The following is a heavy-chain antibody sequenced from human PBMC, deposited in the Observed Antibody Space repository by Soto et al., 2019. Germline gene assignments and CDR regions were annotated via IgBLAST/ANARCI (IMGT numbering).Heavy chain of an antibody. V-gene: IGHV1-69*02. J-gene: IGHJ4*02. Sequence: QVQLVQSGAEVKKPGSSVKVSCKASGGTFSSYTISWVRQAPGQGLEWMGRIIPILGIANYAQKFQGRVTITADKSPSTAYMELSSLRSEDTAVYYCVQAGAGNFDYWGQGTLVTVSS. CDR1: GGTFSSYT. D-gene: IGHD6-13*01. CDR2: IIPILGIA. CDR3: VQAGAGNFDY.